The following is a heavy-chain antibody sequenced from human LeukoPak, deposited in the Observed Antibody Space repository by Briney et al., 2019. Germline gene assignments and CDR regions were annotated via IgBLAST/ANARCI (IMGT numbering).Heavy chain of an antibody. CDR3: ARSDDFWSGYLGAFDI. Sequence: KSSETLSLTCIVSGGSISSSIYYWAWVRQPPGKGLEWIGTVFYNGATQYSPSLRSRVTISIDTSTNQFSLKLSSVTAADTAVYYCARSDDFWSGYLGAFDIWGQGTMVTVSS. D-gene: IGHD3-3*01. J-gene: IGHJ3*02. CDR1: GGSISSSIYY. V-gene: IGHV4-39*07. CDR2: VFYNGAT.